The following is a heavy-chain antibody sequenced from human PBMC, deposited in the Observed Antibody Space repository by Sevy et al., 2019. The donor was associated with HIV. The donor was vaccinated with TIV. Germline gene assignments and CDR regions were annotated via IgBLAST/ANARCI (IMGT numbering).Heavy chain of an antibody. Sequence: GGSLRLSCTTSGFTFGDYAMSWFRQAPGKGLKWVGIIRSKAYGGKTDYAATVKGRFNISRDDSISIAYLQMNSLKTEDSAAYYCTKHPAGTYYFHGMDVWGQGSTVTVSS. CDR3: TKHPAGTYYFHGMDV. D-gene: IGHD6-19*01. V-gene: IGHV3-49*03. CDR2: IRSKAYGGKT. J-gene: IGHJ6*02. CDR1: GFTFGDYA.